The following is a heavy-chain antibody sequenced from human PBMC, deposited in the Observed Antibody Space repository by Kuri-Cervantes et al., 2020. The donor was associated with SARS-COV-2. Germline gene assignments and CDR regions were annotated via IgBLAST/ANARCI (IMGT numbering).Heavy chain of an antibody. Sequence: GESLKISCAASGFTFISYAMHWVRQAPGKGLEWVAVISYDGSNKYFAESVKGRFTISRDNSKNTLYLQMSSLRAEDTAMYYCARDRIGVQDCWGQGTLVTVSS. CDR2: ISYDGSNK. CDR3: ARDRIGVQDC. D-gene: IGHD2-15*01. J-gene: IGHJ4*02. V-gene: IGHV3-30-3*01. CDR1: GFTFISYA.